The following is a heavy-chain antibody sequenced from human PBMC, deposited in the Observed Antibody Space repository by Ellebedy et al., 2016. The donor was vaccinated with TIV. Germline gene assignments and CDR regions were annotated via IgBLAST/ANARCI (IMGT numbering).Heavy chain of an antibody. CDR1: GYTFNTYW. CDR3: ARLGQYSDGWFATF. D-gene: IGHD6-19*01. Sequence: GESLKISCNVSGYTFNTYWIAWVRQMPGKGLEWMGVIYPGNSDTRYSPSFQGQVTISADKSISTAYLQWSSLKASDTAMYYCARLGQYSDGWFATFWGQGTLVTVSS. V-gene: IGHV5-51*01. CDR2: IYPGNSDT. J-gene: IGHJ4*02.